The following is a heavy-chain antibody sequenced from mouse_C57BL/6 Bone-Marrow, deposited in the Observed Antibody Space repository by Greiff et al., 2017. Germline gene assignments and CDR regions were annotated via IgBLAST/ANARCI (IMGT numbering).Heavy chain of an antibody. Sequence: QVQLQQSGPELVKPGASVKISCKASGYSFTSYYIHWVKQRPGQGLEWIGWIYPGSGNTKYNEKFKGKATLPADTSSSTAYMQLSSLTSEDSAVYYCARGAIYYGPFDYWGQGTTLTVSS. CDR1: GYSFTSYY. J-gene: IGHJ2*01. CDR3: ARGAIYYGPFDY. V-gene: IGHV1-66*01. D-gene: IGHD2-1*01. CDR2: IYPGSGNT.